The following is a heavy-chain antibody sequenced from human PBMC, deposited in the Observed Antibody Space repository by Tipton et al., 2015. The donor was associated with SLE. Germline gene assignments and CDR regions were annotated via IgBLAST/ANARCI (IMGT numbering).Heavy chain of an antibody. CDR2: ISSSGSTI. CDR1: GFTFSSYE. V-gene: IGHV3-48*03. Sequence: SLRLSCAASGFTFSSYEMNWVRQAPGKGLEWVSYISSSGSTIYYADSVKGRFTISRDNAKNSLYLQMNSLRAEDTAVYYCAREDGSGSYSVDYWGQGTLVTVSP. D-gene: IGHD3-10*01. J-gene: IGHJ4*02. CDR3: AREDGSGSYSVDY.